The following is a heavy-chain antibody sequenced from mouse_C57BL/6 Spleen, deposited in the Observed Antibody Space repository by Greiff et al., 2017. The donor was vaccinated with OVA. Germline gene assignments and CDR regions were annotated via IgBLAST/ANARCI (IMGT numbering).Heavy chain of an antibody. CDR2: ISSGGSYT. D-gene: IGHD2-5*01. V-gene: IGHV5-6*01. CDR3: ARDYSSYAFAY. J-gene: IGHJ3*01. Sequence: EVQRVEPGGDLVKPGGSLKLSCAASGFTFSSYGMSWVRQTPDKRLEWVATISSGGSYTYYPDSVKGQVTISRDNAKNTLYLQMSRLKSEDTALYYCARDYSSYAFAYWGQGTLVTVSA. CDR1: GFTFSSYG.